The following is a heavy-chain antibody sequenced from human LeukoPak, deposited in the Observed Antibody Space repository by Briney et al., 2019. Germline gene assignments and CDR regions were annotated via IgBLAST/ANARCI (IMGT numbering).Heavy chain of an antibody. D-gene: IGHD3-10*01. J-gene: IGHJ4*02. V-gene: IGHV1-69*06. CDR2: IIPIFGTA. CDR1: GGTFSSYA. Sequence: ASVKVSCKASGGTFSSYAISCVRQAPGQGLEWMGGIIPIFGTANYAQKFQGRVTITADKSTSTAYMELSSLRSEDTAVYYCASDRGGGNYFDYWGQGTLVTVSS. CDR3: ASDRGGGNYFDY.